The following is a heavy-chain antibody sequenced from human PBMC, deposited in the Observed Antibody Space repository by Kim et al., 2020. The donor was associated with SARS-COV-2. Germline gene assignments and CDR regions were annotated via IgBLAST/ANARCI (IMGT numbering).Heavy chain of an antibody. Sequence: ASVKVSCKASGYTFTSYDINWVRQATGQGLEWMGWMNPNSGNTGYAQKFQGRVTMTRNTSISTAYMELSSLRSEDTAVYYCARVIIRGGTIFGVADYYMDVWGKETTVTVSS. D-gene: IGHD3-3*01. J-gene: IGHJ6*03. CDR2: MNPNSGNT. V-gene: IGHV1-8*01. CDR3: ARVIIRGGTIFGVADYYMDV. CDR1: GYTFTSYD.